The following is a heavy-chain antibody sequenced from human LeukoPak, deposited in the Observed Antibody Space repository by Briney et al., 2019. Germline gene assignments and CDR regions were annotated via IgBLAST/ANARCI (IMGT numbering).Heavy chain of an antibody. J-gene: IGHJ5*02. CDR1: GYSISSGYY. CDR3: TREVRSAWASFDP. CDR2: IHYSARI. Sequence: SETLSLTCTVSGYSISSGYYWGWIRQPPGKRLEWIGSIHYSARIYYNPSLKSRLTISPDTSKNQFSLKLTSVTAADTAVYYCTREVRSAWASFDPWGQGTLVIVSS. V-gene: IGHV4-38-2*02. D-gene: IGHD1-26*01.